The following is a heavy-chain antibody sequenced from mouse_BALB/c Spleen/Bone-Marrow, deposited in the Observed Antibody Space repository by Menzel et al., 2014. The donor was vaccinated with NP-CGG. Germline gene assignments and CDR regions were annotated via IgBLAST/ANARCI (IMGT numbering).Heavy chain of an antibody. CDR1: GFTFSSYG. Sequence: EVKLVESGGGLVQPGGSLKLSCAASGFTFSSYGMSWVRQTPDKRLELVATINSNGGSTYYPDSVKGRFTISRDNAKNTLYLQMSSLKSEDTAMYYCVRDPLYYYAWGQGTLVTVSA. D-gene: IGHD1-1*01. CDR2: INSNGGST. J-gene: IGHJ3*01. V-gene: IGHV5-6-3*01. CDR3: VRDPLYYYA.